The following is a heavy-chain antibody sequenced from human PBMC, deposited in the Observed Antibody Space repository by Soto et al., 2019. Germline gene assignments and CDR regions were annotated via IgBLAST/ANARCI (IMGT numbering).Heavy chain of an antibody. CDR3: ARESFSASPNFFDY. J-gene: IGHJ4*02. CDR2: ISLSGSTI. CDR1: GFSFVNYE. D-gene: IGHD3-3*02. Sequence: WGSLRLSCAASGFSFVNYEINFFRHSPGKCLEWVSYISLSGSTIYYADSVKGRFTISRDDAKNSLYLQMDSLRADDTAVYYCARESFSASPNFFDYWGQGTLVTVSS. V-gene: IGHV3-48*03.